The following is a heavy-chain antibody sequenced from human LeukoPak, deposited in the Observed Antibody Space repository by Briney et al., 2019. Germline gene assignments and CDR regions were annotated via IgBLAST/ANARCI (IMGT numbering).Heavy chain of an antibody. D-gene: IGHD6-19*01. Sequence: GGSLRLSCAASGFTFSTYWMTWVRQAPGKGLEWVANIKQDGSEKYYVDSVKGRFSISRDNAKNSLYLQMNSLRAEDTAVYYCAKDLRAVAGICDYWGQGTLVTVSS. J-gene: IGHJ4*02. CDR2: IKQDGSEK. V-gene: IGHV3-7*01. CDR1: GFTFSTYW. CDR3: AKDLRAVAGICDY.